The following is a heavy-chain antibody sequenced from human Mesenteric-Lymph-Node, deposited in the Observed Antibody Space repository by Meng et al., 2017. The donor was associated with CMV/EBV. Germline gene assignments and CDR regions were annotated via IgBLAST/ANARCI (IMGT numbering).Heavy chain of an antibody. CDR2: IWYDGSNK. Sequence: GESLKISCAASGFTFSSYGMHWVRQAPGKGLEWVAVIWYDGSNKYYADSVKGRFTISRDNSKNTLYLQMNSLRAEDTAVYYCAKGGKYQLTRLPLDYWGQGTLVTVSS. D-gene: IGHD2-2*01. CDR3: AKGGKYQLTRLPLDY. CDR1: GFTFSSYG. V-gene: IGHV3-30*02. J-gene: IGHJ4*02.